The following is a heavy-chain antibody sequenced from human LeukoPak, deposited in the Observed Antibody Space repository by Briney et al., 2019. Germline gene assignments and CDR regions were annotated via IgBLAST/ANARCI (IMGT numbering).Heavy chain of an antibody. Sequence: PGRSLRLSCAASGFTFSSYAMHWVRQAPGKGLEWVASISSTSTFIYSADSVKGRFTISRDTAKSSLFLQMNSLRAEDTAIYYCARDYFDSSDYPQTYYYYYMDVWGKGTTVTVSS. J-gene: IGHJ6*03. D-gene: IGHD3-22*01. CDR2: ISSTSTFI. CDR1: GFTFSSYA. CDR3: ARDYFDSSDYPQTYYYYYMDV. V-gene: IGHV3-21*01.